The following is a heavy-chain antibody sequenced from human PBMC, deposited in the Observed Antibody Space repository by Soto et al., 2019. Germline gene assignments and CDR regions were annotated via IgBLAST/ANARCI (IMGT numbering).Heavy chain of an antibody. V-gene: IGHV1-8*01. Sequence: GASVKVSCKASGYTFTSYDINWVRQATGQGLEWMGWMNPNSGNTGYAQKFQGRVTMTRNTSISTAYMELSSLRSEDTAVYYCAIDYLVQAAMALPDYYGMDVWGQGTTLTVSS. J-gene: IGHJ6*02. CDR1: GYTFTSYD. CDR3: AIDYLVQAAMALPDYYGMDV. CDR2: MNPNSGNT. D-gene: IGHD2-2*01.